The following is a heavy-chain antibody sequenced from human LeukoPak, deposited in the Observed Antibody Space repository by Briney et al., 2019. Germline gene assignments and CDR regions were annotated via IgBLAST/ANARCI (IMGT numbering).Heavy chain of an antibody. Sequence: ASVKVSCKASGGTFSSYAISWVRQAPGQGLEWMGGIIPIFGTANYAQKFQGRVTITTDESTSTAYMELSSLRSEDTAVYYCARSRVTMVRGARWYFDYWGQGTLVTVSS. CDR3: ARSRVTMVRGARWYFDY. CDR1: GGTFSSYA. CDR2: IIPIFGTA. J-gene: IGHJ4*02. D-gene: IGHD3-10*01. V-gene: IGHV1-69*05.